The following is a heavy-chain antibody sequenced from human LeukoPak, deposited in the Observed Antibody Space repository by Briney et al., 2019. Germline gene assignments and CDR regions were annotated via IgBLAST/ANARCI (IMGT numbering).Heavy chain of an antibody. J-gene: IGHJ2*01. Sequence: GESLKISCKGSGYIFTSYWIGWVRQMSGKGLEWMGIIYPGDSNSRYSPSFQGQVNISADKSLSTAYLQWSSLKASDSALYYCVRSTRKFWYFDLWGRGTLVTVSS. D-gene: IGHD4-17*01. CDR2: IYPGDSNS. CDR3: VRSTRKFWYFDL. V-gene: IGHV5-51*01. CDR1: GYIFTSYW.